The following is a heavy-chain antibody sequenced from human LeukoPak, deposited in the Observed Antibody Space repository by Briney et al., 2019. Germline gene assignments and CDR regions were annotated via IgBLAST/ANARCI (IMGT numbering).Heavy chain of an antibody. CDR3: ARAYDSSGYRAFDI. CDR1: GFSFSRYW. CDR2: IRQEGSDQ. D-gene: IGHD3-22*01. V-gene: IGHV3-7*04. Sequence: GVSLRLSCAVSGFSFSRYWMSWVRQAPGKGLEGVASIRQEGSDQHYVDSVKGRLPISRHNAKNSLYLQVNSLRAEDTAMYYCARAYDSSGYRAFDIGGQGTMVT. J-gene: IGHJ3*02.